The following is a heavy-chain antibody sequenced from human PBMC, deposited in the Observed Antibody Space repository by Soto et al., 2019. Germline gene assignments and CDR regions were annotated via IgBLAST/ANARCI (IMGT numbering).Heavy chain of an antibody. V-gene: IGHV3-33*01. Sequence: GGSLRLSCAASGFTFSSYGMHWVRQAPGKGLEWVAVIWYDGSNKYYADTVKGRFTISRDNSKNTLYLQMNSLRAEDTAVYYCAREWEIAAAGNRNWFDPWGQGTLVTVSS. CDR3: AREWEIAAAGNRNWFDP. J-gene: IGHJ5*02. CDR1: GFTFSSYG. D-gene: IGHD6-13*01. CDR2: IWYDGSNK.